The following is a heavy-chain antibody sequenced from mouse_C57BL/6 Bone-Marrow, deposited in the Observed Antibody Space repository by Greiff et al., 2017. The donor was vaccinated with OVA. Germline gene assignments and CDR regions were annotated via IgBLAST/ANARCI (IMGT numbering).Heavy chain of an antibody. CDR1: GFSLTSYG. CDR3: AIMVTMGGFAY. Sequence: QVQLQQSGPGLVQPSQSLSITCTVSGFSLTSYGVHWVRQSPGKGLEWLGGIWSGGSTDYNAAFISRLSISKDNSKSQVFFKMNILQAEDTAIYYCAIMVTMGGFAYWGQGTLVTVSA. V-gene: IGHV2-2*01. CDR2: IWSGGST. J-gene: IGHJ3*01. D-gene: IGHD2-2*01.